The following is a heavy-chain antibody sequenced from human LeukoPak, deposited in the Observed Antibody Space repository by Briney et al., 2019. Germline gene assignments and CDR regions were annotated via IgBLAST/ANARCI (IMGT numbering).Heavy chain of an antibody. D-gene: IGHD6-13*01. J-gene: IGHJ4*02. V-gene: IGHV4-39*01. CDR3: ARQGSGSSPPYCDY. CDR1: GGSISSSSYY. Sequence: PSETLSLTCTVSGGSISSSSYYWGWIRQPPGKGLEWNGSIYYSGSTYYNPSLKSRVTISVDTSKNQFSRKLSSVTAADTAVYYCARQGSGSSPPYCDYWGQGTLVTVSS. CDR2: IYYSGST.